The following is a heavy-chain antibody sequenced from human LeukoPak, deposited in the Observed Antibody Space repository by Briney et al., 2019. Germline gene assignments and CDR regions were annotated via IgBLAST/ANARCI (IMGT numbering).Heavy chain of an antibody. CDR2: LHASGT. CDR1: GASLNGYY. V-gene: IGHV4-4*07. J-gene: IGHJ6*04. Sequence: SETLSLTCTVSGASLNGYYWRWIRQPAGKGLEWIGRLHASGTDYNPSLKSRVTMSLDTSKNQLSLHLTSVTAADTAVYYCASGIYPHYYYCMDVWGKGTTVTVSS. CDR3: ASGIYPHYYYCMDV. D-gene: IGHD1-26*01.